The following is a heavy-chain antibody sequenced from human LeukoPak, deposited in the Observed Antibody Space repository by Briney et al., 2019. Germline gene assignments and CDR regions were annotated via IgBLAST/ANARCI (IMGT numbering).Heavy chain of an antibody. CDR3: ARGVRYSSGWLDDY. V-gene: IGHV1-8*02. CDR1: GYTFTSYG. CDR2: MNPNSGNT. J-gene: IGHJ4*02. Sequence: GASVKVSCKASGYTFTSYGISWVRQATGQGLEWMGWMNPNSGNTGYAQKFQGRVTMTRNTSISTAYMELSSLRSEDTAVYYCARGVRYSSGWLDDYWGQGTLVTVSS. D-gene: IGHD6-19*01.